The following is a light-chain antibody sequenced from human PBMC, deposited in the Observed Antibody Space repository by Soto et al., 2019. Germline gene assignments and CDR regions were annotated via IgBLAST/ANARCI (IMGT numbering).Light chain of an antibody. J-gene: IGLJ7*01. CDR1: SSDVGSYNL. Sequence: QSALTQPAYVYGSPGQSITIACKGTSSDVGSYNLVSWYQQHQGKAPKLQNYEGSKRPSGVSNRFSGSKACNTASLTISGLQAEDGAEDYCCSYAGSSPVFGGGTQRTVL. V-gene: IGLV2-23*01. CDR2: EGS. CDR3: CSYAGSSPV.